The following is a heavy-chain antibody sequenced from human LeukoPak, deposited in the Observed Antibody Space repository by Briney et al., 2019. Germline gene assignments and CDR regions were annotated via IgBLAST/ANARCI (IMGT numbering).Heavy chain of an antibody. J-gene: IGHJ6*03. Sequence: PGGSLRLSCAASGFTFSSYWMSWVRQAPGKGLEWVANIKQDGSEKYYVDSVKGRFTISRDNAKNSLYPQMNSLRAEDTAVYYCASLWFGELYYYYMDVWGKGTTVTVSS. CDR2: IKQDGSEK. V-gene: IGHV3-7*01. D-gene: IGHD3-10*01. CDR1: GFTFSSYW. CDR3: ASLWFGELYYYYMDV.